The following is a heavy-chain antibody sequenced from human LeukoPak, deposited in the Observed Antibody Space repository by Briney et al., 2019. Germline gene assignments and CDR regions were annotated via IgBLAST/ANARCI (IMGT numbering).Heavy chain of an antibody. D-gene: IGHD7-27*01. Sequence: GGSLRLSCAASGFTFSSYWMSWVRQAPGKGLEWVANIKQDGSEKYYVDSVKGRFTISRDNAKNSLYLQMNSLRAEDTAVYYCARGTGDGRHAFDIWGQGTMVTVSS. CDR2: IKQDGSEK. CDR1: GFTFSSYW. J-gene: IGHJ3*02. CDR3: ARGTGDGRHAFDI. V-gene: IGHV3-7*03.